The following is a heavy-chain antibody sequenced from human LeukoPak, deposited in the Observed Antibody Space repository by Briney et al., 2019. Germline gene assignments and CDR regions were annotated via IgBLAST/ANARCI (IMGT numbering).Heavy chain of an antibody. CDR3: ARAAKAVAGSPIDY. V-gene: IGHV4-4*02. CDR2: IYHSGST. D-gene: IGHD6-19*01. CDR1: GGSISSSDW. J-gene: IGHJ4*02. Sequence: SGTLSLTCAVSGGSISSSDWWSWVRQPPGKGLEWIGEIYHSGSTNYNPSLKSRVTISVDKSKNQFSLKLSSVTAADTAVYYCARAAKAVAGSPIDYWGQGTLVTVSS.